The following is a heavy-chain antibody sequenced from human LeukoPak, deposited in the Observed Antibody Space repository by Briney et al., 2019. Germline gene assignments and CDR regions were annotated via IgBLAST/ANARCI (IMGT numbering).Heavy chain of an antibody. Sequence: GASVKVSCKASGGTFSSYAISWVRQAPGQGLEWMGGIIPIFGTANYAQKFQGRVTITTDESTSTAYMELSSLRSEDTAVYYCARDKDVDPPYYAGIDWGQGTLVTVSS. D-gene: IGHD2/OR15-2a*01. CDR3: ARDKDVDPPYYAGID. V-gene: IGHV1-69*05. CDR2: IIPIFGTA. CDR1: GGTFSSYA. J-gene: IGHJ4*02.